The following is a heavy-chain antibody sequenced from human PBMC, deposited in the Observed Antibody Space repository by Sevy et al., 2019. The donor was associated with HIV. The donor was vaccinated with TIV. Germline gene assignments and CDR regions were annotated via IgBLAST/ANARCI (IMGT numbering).Heavy chain of an antibody. D-gene: IGHD1-1*01. CDR1: GGSISSYY. J-gene: IGHJ6*03. Sequence: SETLSLTCTVSGGSISSYYWSWIRQPPGKGLEWIGYIYYSGSTNYNPSLKSRVTISVDTSKNQFSLKLSSVTAADTAVYYCARHARGYNWNAYYYYMDVWGKGTTVNVSS. CDR3: ARHARGYNWNAYYYYMDV. CDR2: IYYSGST. V-gene: IGHV4-59*01.